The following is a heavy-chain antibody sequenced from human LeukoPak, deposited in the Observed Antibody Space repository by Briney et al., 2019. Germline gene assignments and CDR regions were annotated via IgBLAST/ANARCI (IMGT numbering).Heavy chain of an antibody. J-gene: IGHJ3*02. V-gene: IGHV1-69*13. Sequence: SVKVSCKASGGTLSSYAISWVRQAPGQGLEWMGGIIPIFGTANYAQKFQGRVTITADESTSTAYMELSSLRSEDTAVYYCARDLITMVRGVIWPDAFDIWGQGTMVTVSS. D-gene: IGHD3-10*01. CDR1: GGTLSSYA. CDR3: ARDLITMVRGVIWPDAFDI. CDR2: IIPIFGTA.